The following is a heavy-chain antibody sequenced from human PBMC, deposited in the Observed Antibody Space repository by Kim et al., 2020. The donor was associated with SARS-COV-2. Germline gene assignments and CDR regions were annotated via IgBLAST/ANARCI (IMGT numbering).Heavy chain of an antibody. V-gene: IGHV3-23*01. J-gene: IGHJ6*02. Sequence: GGSLRLSCAASGFTFSSYAMSWVRQAPGKGLEWVSAISGSGGSTYYADSVKGRFTISRDNSKNTLYLQMNSLRAEDTAVYYCAKDRPKSGSSGHYLYYYYYYGMDVWGQGTTVTVSS. D-gene: IGHD3-22*01. CDR1: GFTFSSYA. CDR2: ISGSGGST. CDR3: AKDRPKSGSSGHYLYYYYYYGMDV.